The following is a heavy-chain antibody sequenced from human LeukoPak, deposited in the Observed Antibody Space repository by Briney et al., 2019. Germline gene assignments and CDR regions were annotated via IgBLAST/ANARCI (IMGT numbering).Heavy chain of an antibody. Sequence: PSQTLSLTCTVSGGSISSYYWSWIRQPPGKGLEWIGYIYYSGSTNYNPSLKSRVTISVDTSKNQFSLKLSSVTAADTAVYYCARALSGYSSSWFDYWGQGTLVTVSS. D-gene: IGHD6-13*01. J-gene: IGHJ4*02. CDR2: IYYSGST. V-gene: IGHV4-59*01. CDR3: ARALSGYSSSWFDY. CDR1: GGSISSYY.